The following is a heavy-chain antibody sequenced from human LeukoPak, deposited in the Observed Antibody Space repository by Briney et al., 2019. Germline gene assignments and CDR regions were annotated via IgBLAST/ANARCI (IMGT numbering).Heavy chain of an antibody. CDR1: VFTFSVYW. J-gene: IGHJ3*01. Sequence: GGCLRLSCATSVFTFSVYWMYWVREPPAKGLVWVSRISSDGSSTNYADSVKGRFTLSRDNAEHTLYLQMSGRRAEDSAVYYCARDRGAPDSFDLWGLGTMVTVSS. CDR2: ISSDGSST. CDR3: ARDRGAPDSFDL. D-gene: IGHD3-10*01. V-gene: IGHV3-74*01.